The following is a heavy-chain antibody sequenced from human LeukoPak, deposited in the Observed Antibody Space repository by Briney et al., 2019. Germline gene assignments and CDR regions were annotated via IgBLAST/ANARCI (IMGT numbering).Heavy chain of an antibody. D-gene: IGHD3-9*01. V-gene: IGHV1-69*13. Sequence: AASVKVSCKASGGTFSSYAISWVRQVPGQGLEWMGGIIPIFGTANYAQKFQGRVTITADESTSTAYMELSSLRSEDTAVYYCARPIKYYDILTGYYRHDAFDIWGQGTMVTVSS. CDR1: GGTFSSYA. CDR2: IIPIFGTA. J-gene: IGHJ3*02. CDR3: ARPIKYYDILTGYYRHDAFDI.